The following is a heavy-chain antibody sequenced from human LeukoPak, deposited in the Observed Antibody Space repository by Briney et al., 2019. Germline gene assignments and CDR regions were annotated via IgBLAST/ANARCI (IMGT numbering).Heavy chain of an antibody. CDR1: GFTFSSYG. J-gene: IGHJ6*03. Sequence: GGSLRLSCAASGFTFSSYGMHWGRQSPGKGLEWVAFIRYDGSNKYYADSVKGRFTISRDNSKNTLYLQMNSLRAEDTAVYYCAKDPGSSWSNYYYYYMDVWGKGTTVTISS. CDR3: AKDPGSSWSNYYYYYMDV. CDR2: IRYDGSNK. D-gene: IGHD6-13*01. V-gene: IGHV3-30*02.